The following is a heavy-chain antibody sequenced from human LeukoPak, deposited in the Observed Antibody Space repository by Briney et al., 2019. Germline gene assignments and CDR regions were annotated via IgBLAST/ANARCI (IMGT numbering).Heavy chain of an antibody. D-gene: IGHD3-22*01. J-gene: IGHJ2*01. CDR2: INHSGST. V-gene: IGHV4-34*01. CDR1: GGSFSGYY. CDR3: AREDSSGYYPKIRYFDL. Sequence: SEALSLTCAVYGGSFSGYYWSWIRQPPGKGLEWIGEINHSGSTNYNPSLKSRVTISVDTSKNQFSLKLSSVTAADTAVYYCAREDSSGYYPKIRYFDLWGRGTLVTVSS.